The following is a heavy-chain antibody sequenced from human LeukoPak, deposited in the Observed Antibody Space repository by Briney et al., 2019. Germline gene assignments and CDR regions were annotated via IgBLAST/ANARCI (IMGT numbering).Heavy chain of an antibody. Sequence: SETLSLTCTVSGGSISSYYWSWIRQPPGKGPEWIGYIYYSGSTTYNPSLKSRVTISIDTSKNQFSLNLSSVTAADMAVYYCARDRSGYSSGWYHLGYWGQGTLVTVSS. V-gene: IGHV4-59*01. CDR1: GGSISSYY. J-gene: IGHJ4*02. CDR3: ARDRSGYSSGWYHLGY. CDR2: IYYSGST. D-gene: IGHD6-19*01.